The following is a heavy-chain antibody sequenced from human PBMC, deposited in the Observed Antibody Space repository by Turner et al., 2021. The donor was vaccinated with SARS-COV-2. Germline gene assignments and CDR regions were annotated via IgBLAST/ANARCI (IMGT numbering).Heavy chain of an antibody. CDR3: AKGGGATLGFDI. J-gene: IGHJ3*02. V-gene: IGHV3-23*01. CDR1: GFTFSSYA. CDR2: ISGGCGNT. Sequence: EVQLLESGGGLVKPGGSLRLSCAASGFTFSSYAMSWVRQAPGKGLEWVAAISGGCGNTYYADSVKGRFTISRDNSKNTLYLQMNSLRAEDTALYYCAKGGGATLGFDIWGQGTMVAVSS. D-gene: IGHD1-26*01.